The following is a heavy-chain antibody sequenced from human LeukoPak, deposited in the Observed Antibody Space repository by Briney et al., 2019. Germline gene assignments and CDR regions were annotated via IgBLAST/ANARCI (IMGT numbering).Heavy chain of an antibody. D-gene: IGHD7-27*01. V-gene: IGHV1-3*01. Sequence: ASVKVSCKASGYTFTSYAMHWVRQAPGQRLEWVGWINVGNGNTKYSQDFQGRVTITRDTSASTAYMELSSLRSEDTAVYYCAKVNGDNTFDYWGQGTLVTVSS. CDR2: INVGNGNT. J-gene: IGHJ4*02. CDR3: AKVNGDNTFDY. CDR1: GYTFTSYA.